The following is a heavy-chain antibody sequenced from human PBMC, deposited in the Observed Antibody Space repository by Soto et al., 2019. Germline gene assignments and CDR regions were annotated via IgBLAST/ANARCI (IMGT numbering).Heavy chain of an antibody. CDR1: GCSISSGGYY. CDR2: IYYSGST. V-gene: IGHV4-31*03. D-gene: IGHD4-4*01. Sequence: TLSLTCTVSGCSISSGGYYWSWIRQHPGKGLEWIGYIYYSGSTYYNPSLKSRVTISVDTSKNQFSLKLSSVTAADTAVYYCAREASLTSYFDYWGQGTLVTVSS. CDR3: AREASLTSYFDY. J-gene: IGHJ4*02.